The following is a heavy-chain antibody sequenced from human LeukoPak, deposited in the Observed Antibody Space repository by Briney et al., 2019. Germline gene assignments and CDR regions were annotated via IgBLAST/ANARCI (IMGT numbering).Heavy chain of an antibody. CDR1: GFTFSSYA. D-gene: IGHD2-2*01. J-gene: IGHJ4*02. V-gene: IGHV3-23*01. Sequence: PGGSLRLSCAASGFTFSSYAMSWVRQAPGKGLEWVSAISGSGGSTYYADSVKGRFTISRDNSKNTLYLQMNSLRAEDTAVYYCAKGYSSSTSCCLYYFDYWGQGTLVTVSS. CDR3: AKGYSSSTSCCLYYFDY. CDR2: ISGSGGST.